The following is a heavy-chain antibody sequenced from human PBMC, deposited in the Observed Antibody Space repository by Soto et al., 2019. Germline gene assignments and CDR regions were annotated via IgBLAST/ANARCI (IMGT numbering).Heavy chain of an antibody. CDR3: ALRRVAYADF. CDR1: GDSVSSDSAA. V-gene: IGHV6-1*01. D-gene: IGHD2-2*01. J-gene: IGHJ4*02. CDR2: TYYRSKWYN. Sequence: QTLSLTCAISGDSVSSDSAALNLSRQSPSRGLEWLGRTYYRSKWYNDYAVSVKSRITINPDTSKNQFSLQLNSVTPEDTAVYYCALRRVAYADFWGQGTRVTVSS.